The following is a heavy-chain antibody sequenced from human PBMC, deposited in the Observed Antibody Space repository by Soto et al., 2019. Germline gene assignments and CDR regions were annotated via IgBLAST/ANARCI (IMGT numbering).Heavy chain of an antibody. CDR3: ARDPHEYWTSYWFDP. CDR2: ISAYDGKT. D-gene: IGHD3-3*01. CDR1: GYHFNIHG. V-gene: IGHV1-18*01. Sequence: ASVKVSCKASGYHFNIHGINWVRQAPGQGLELMGWISAYDGKTTYAEKFQGRVTMTTDASTSTAYMELRSLRSDDTAVYYCARDPHEYWTSYWFDPWGQGTLVTVS. J-gene: IGHJ5*02.